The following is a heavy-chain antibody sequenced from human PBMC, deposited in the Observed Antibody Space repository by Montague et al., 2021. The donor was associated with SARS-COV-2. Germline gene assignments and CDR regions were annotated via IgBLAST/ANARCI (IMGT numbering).Heavy chain of an antibody. CDR2: LYHSGGT. J-gene: IGHJ4*02. Sequence: SETLSLTCTVSGASISTYYWSWIRQPPGKGLEWIGNLYHSGGTNYNPSLESRVTMSVDTSKNQFSLNLSSVTAAAAAVYFCASARGGVDYGDYYCFDYWGQGILVTVSA. V-gene: IGHV4-59*01. D-gene: IGHD4-17*01. CDR1: GASISTYY. CDR3: ASARGGVDYGDYYCFDY.